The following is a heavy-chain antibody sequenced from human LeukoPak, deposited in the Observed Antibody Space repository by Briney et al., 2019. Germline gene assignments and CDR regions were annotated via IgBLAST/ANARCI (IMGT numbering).Heavy chain of an antibody. CDR3: AKDRQWAYNYYFDY. CDR2: TSGSGGST. J-gene: IGHJ4*02. CDR1: GFIFSSYW. D-gene: IGHD5-24*01. Sequence: GGSLRLSCAASGFIFSSYWMSWVRQAPGKGLEWVSATSGSGGSTYYADSVKGRFTISRDNSKNTLYLQMNSLRAEDTAVYYCAKDRQWAYNYYFDYWGQGTLVTVSS. V-gene: IGHV3-23*01.